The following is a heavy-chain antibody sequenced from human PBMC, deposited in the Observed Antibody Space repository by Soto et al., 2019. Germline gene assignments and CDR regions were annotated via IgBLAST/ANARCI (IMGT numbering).Heavy chain of an antibody. CDR3: ARSQGGSSSLDIYYYYYYGMDV. D-gene: IGHD2-15*01. J-gene: IGHJ6*02. Sequence: QVQLVQSGAEVKKPGSSVKVSCKAPGGTFSTYAISWVRQAPGQGLEWMGGVIPIFGTPKYAQKFQGRVTVTVYRSTSTGYMELRSLRSEDTAVYYCARSQGGSSSLDIYYYYYYGMDVWGQGTTVTVSS. CDR1: GGTFSTYA. V-gene: IGHV1-69*01. CDR2: VIPIFGTP.